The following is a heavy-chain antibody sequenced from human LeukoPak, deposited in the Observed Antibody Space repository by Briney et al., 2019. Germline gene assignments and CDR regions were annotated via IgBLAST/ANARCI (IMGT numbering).Heavy chain of an antibody. CDR2: IYHSGST. Sequence: PSETLSLTCAVSGYSISSAYYWGWIRQPPGKGLEWIASIYHSGSTYYNPSLKRRVTISVDTSKNQFSLKLSSVTAADTAVYYCMNYDFWSGYFLWGQGTLVTVSS. CDR3: MNYDFWSGYFL. V-gene: IGHV4-38-2*01. CDR1: GYSISSAYY. J-gene: IGHJ4*02. D-gene: IGHD3-3*01.